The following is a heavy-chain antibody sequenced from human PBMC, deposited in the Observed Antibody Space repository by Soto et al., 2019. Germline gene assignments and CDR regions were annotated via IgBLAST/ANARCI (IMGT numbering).Heavy chain of an antibody. Sequence: QLQLQESGSGLVKPSQTLSLTCAVSGGSISSGGYSWSWIRQPPGKGLEWIGYIYHSGSTYYNPPLKSRLTTSVARSKNQYSLKLSSVTAADTAVYYCAAGGGLPRYYWGQGTLVTVSS. CDR3: AAGGGLPRYY. CDR2: IYHSGST. D-gene: IGHD5-12*01. J-gene: IGHJ4*02. CDR1: GGSISSGGYS. V-gene: IGHV4-30-2*01.